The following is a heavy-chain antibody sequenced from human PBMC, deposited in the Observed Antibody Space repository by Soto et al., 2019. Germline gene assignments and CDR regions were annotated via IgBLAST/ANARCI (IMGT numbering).Heavy chain of an antibody. J-gene: IGHJ3*02. Sequence: ASVKVSCKASGYTFTGYYMHWVRQAPGQGLEWMGWINPNSGGTNYAQKFQGWVTMTRDTSISTAYMELSRLRSDDTAVYYCARGSGYCSGGSCYRANDAFGIWGQGTMVTVSS. CDR2: INPNSGGT. V-gene: IGHV1-2*04. CDR3: ARGSGYCSGGSCYRANDAFGI. CDR1: GYTFTGYY. D-gene: IGHD2-15*01.